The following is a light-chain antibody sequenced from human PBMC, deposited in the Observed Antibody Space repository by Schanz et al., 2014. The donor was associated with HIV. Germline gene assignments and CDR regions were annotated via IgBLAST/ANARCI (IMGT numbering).Light chain of an antibody. CDR3: QQYGSSPWT. J-gene: IGKJ1*01. CDR1: ETISRSY. CDR2: GAS. V-gene: IGKV3-20*01. Sequence: EIVLAQSPDTLSLSPGERATLSCRASETISRSYLAWYQQKPGQAPRLLIFGASNRATGIPDRFSGGVSGTDFTLTISRVEPEDYAVYYCQQYGSSPWTFGQGTRVDVK.